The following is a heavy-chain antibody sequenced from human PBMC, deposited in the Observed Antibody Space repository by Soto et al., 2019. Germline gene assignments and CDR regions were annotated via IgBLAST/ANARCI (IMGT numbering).Heavy chain of an antibody. CDR2: IIVGSGDT. Sequence: SVKVSCKASGFTFTSSAVQWVRQARGQPLEWIGWIIVGSGDTNYAQKFQERVTITRDMSTSTAYMELSSLRSEDTAVYYCAADSVVRDNFNYWGQGTLVTVSS. CDR3: AADSVVRDNFNY. D-gene: IGHD3-22*01. CDR1: GFTFTSSA. V-gene: IGHV1-58*01. J-gene: IGHJ4*02.